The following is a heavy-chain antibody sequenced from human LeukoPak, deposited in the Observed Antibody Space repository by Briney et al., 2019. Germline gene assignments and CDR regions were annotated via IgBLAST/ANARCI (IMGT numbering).Heavy chain of an antibody. CDR1: GGSISSYY. V-gene: IGHV4-59*01. Sequence: PSETLSLTCTVSGGSISSYYWSWIRQPPGKGLEWIGYIYYSGSTKYNNPSLKSRVAISVDTSKNQFSLKLSSVTAADTAVYYCARGRGSSGYNYMGGYYFDYWGQGTLVTVSS. CDR3: ARGRGSSGYNYMGGYYFDY. D-gene: IGHD3-22*01. J-gene: IGHJ4*02. CDR2: IYYSGST.